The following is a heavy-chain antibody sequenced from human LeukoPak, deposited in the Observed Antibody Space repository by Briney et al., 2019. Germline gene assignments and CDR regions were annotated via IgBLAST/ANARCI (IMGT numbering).Heavy chain of an antibody. CDR2: IRYDGSNK. J-gene: IGHJ5*02. CDR1: GFTFSSYG. CDR3: AKEILTGLAPHDP. D-gene: IGHD3-9*01. V-gene: IGHV3-30*02. Sequence: PGGSLRLSCAASGFTFSSYGMHWVRQAPGRGLEWVALIRYDGSNKHYADSVKGRFTISRDNSKNTLYLQMNSLRAEDTAVHYCAKEILTGLAPHDPWGQGTLVTVSS.